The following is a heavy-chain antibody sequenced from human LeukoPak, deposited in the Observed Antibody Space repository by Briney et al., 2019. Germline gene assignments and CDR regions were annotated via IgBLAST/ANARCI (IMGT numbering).Heavy chain of an antibody. CDR3: ARGKYYYYYYMDV. CDR1: GGSISSYY. Sequence: SETLSLTCTVSGGSISSYYWSWIRQPPGKGLEWIGYIYYSGSTNYNPSLKSRVTISVDPSKNQFSLKLSSVTAADTAVYYCARGKYYYYYYMDVWGKGTTVTVSS. CDR2: IYYSGST. J-gene: IGHJ6*03. V-gene: IGHV4-59*01.